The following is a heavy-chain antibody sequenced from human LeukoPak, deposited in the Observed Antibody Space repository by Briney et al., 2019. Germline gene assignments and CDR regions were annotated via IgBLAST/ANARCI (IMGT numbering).Heavy chain of an antibody. J-gene: IGHJ6*03. CDR1: GGSISSYY. Sequence: SETLSLTCTVSGGSISSYYWSWIRQPPGKGLEWTGYIYYSGSTNYNPSLKSRVTMSVDTSKNQFSLKLSSVTAADTAVYYCARDPWSYYMDVWGKGTTVTVSS. V-gene: IGHV4-59*01. CDR2: IYYSGST. D-gene: IGHD2-8*01. CDR3: ARDPWSYYMDV.